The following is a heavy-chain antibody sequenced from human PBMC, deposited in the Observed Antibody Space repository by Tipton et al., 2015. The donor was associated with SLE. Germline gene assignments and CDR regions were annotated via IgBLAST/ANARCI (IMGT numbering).Heavy chain of an antibody. J-gene: IGHJ1*01. V-gene: IGHV4-39*07. CDR2: MYSSGST. CDR1: GGSISSGSHY. D-gene: IGHD3-16*01. CDR3: ARRPYSSLAFGFYS. Sequence: TLSLTCTVSGGSISSGSHYWGWIRQSPGKGLEWIGSMYSSGSTYLNPSIKSRVTMSFGESKNQFSLTLESMTAADMAVYYCARRPYSSLAFGFYSWGQGTRVIVSS.